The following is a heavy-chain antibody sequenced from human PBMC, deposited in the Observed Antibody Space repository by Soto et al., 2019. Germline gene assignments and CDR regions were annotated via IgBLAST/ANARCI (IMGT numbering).Heavy chain of an antibody. CDR2: ISGSGGST. J-gene: IGHJ4*02. D-gene: IGHD3-3*01. Sequence: EVQLLESGGGLVQPGGSLRLSCAASGFTFSSYAMSWVRQAPGKGLEWVSAISGSGGSTYYADSVKGRFTISRDNSKNTLYLHMNSLRAEDTAVYYCAKEGDYDFWSGYYPFRDWGQGTLVTVSS. CDR3: AKEGDYDFWSGYYPFRD. V-gene: IGHV3-23*01. CDR1: GFTFSSYA.